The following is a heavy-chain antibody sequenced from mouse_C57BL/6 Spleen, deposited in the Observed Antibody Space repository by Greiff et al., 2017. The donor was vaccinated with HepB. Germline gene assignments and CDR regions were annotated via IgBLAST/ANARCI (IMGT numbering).Heavy chain of an antibody. CDR1: GYTFTSYG. CDR3: AREDGNLDY. CDR2: IYPRSGNT. J-gene: IGHJ2*01. D-gene: IGHD2-1*01. V-gene: IGHV1-81*01. Sequence: ASGYTFTSYGISWVKQRTGQGLEWIGEIYPRSGNTYYNEKFKGKATLTADKSSSTAYMELRSLTSEDSAVYFCAREDGNLDYWGQGTTLTVSS.